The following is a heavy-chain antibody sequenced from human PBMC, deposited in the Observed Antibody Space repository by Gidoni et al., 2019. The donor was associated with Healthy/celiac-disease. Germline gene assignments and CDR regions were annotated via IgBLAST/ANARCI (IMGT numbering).Heavy chain of an antibody. CDR3: ARLLGYCSSTSCLGAFDI. Sequence: EVQLVQSGAEVKKPGESLKLSCKGSGYSFTSYWIGWVRQMPGKGLEWMGIIYPGDSDTRYSPSFQGQVTISADKSISTAYLQWSSLKASDTAMYYCARLLGYCSSTSCLGAFDIWGQGTMVTVSS. D-gene: IGHD2-2*01. V-gene: IGHV5-51*01. CDR2: IYPGDSDT. CDR1: GYSFTSYW. J-gene: IGHJ3*02.